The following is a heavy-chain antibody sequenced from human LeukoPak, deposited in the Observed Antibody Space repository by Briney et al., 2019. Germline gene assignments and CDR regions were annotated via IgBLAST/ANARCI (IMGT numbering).Heavy chain of an antibody. J-gene: IGHJ4*02. CDR3: AREGGGSCYYDY. CDR2: ISYDGSNK. Sequence: GGSLRLSCAASGFTFSSYGMHWVRQAPGKGLEWVAVISYDGSNKYYADSVKGRFTISRDNSKNTLYLQMNSLRAEDTAVYYCAREGGGSCYYDYWGQGTLVTVSS. D-gene: IGHD2-15*01. V-gene: IGHV3-30*03. CDR1: GFTFSSYG.